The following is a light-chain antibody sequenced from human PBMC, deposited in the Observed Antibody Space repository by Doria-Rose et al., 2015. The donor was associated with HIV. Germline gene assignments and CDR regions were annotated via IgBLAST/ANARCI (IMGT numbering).Light chain of an antibody. J-gene: IGKJ1*01. CDR3: HQYGTSWT. CDR2: DGS. V-gene: IGKV3-20*01. Sequence: LTQSPGTLSLSPGERATLSCRASQSFSSTYLAWYQQKHGQATSCLIYDGSTRATGIPDRFSASGSGTDFTLTINRLEPEDFALYYCHQYGTSWTFGQGTKVEI. CDR1: QSFSSTY.